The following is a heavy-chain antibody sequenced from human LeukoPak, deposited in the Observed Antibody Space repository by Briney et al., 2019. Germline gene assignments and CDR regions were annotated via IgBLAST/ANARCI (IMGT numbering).Heavy chain of an antibody. D-gene: IGHD1-1*01. J-gene: IGHJ4*02. CDR3: AKSGGRNDFNY. CDR1: GFTFSSYA. Sequence: PGRSLRLSCAASGFTFSSYAMHWVRQAPGKGLDWVAFISSGGSETYYADSVKGRFTISRDNSKNTLFLQMNSLRTEDTGVYYCAKSGGRNDFNYWGQGTLVTVSS. V-gene: IGHV3-30*04. CDR2: ISSGGSET.